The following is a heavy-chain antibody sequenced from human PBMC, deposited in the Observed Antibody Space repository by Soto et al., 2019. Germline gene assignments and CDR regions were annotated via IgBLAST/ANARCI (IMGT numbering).Heavy chain of an antibody. CDR1: GFTFSSYS. J-gene: IGHJ6*02. CDR3: ARGLFTMVRGYGYGMDV. V-gene: IGHV3-48*02. D-gene: IGHD3-10*01. Sequence: PGGSLRLSCAASGFTFSSYSMNWVRQAPGKGLEWVSYISSSSSTIYYADSVKGRFTISRDNAKNSLYLQMNSLRDEDTAVYYCARGLFTMVRGYGYGMDVWGQGTTVTVSS. CDR2: ISSSSSTI.